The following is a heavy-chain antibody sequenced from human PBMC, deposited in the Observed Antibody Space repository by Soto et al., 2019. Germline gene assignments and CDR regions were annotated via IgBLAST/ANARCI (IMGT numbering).Heavy chain of an antibody. Sequence: GSLRLSCAASGFTVSSNYMSWVRQAPGKGLEWVSVIYSGGSTYYADSVKGRFTISRHNSKNTLYLQMNSLRAEDTAVYYCARVARPGNYDFYYYYYMDVWGKGTTVTVSS. V-gene: IGHV3-53*04. CDR2: IYSGGST. CDR1: GFTVSSNY. J-gene: IGHJ6*03. D-gene: IGHD3-3*01. CDR3: ARVARPGNYDFYYYYYMDV.